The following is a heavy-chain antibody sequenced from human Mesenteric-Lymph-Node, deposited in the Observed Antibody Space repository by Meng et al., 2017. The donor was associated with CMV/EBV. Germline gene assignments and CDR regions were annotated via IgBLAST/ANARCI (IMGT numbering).Heavy chain of an antibody. CDR2: ISGYNGNT. J-gene: IGHJ5*02. Sequence: ASVKVSCKASGYTFTSYGINWVRQAPGQGLEWMGWISGYNGNTNYAQKLQGRVTMTTDTSTSTAYMELRSLRSDDTAVYYCARDLGGYCSGGSCYSWFDPWGQGTLVTVSS. D-gene: IGHD2-15*01. CDR3: ARDLGGYCSGGSCYSWFDP. CDR1: GYTFTSYG. V-gene: IGHV1-18*01.